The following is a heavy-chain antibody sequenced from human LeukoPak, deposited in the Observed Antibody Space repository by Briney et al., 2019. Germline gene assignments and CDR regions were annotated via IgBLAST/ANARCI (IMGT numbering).Heavy chain of an antibody. CDR1: GFTFSSYS. V-gene: IGHV3-21*01. D-gene: IGHD4-11*01. CDR3: ARDIATTVTTFSNYYYYGMDV. J-gene: IGHJ6*02. CDR2: ISSSSSYI. Sequence: GGSLRLSCAASGFTFSSYSMNWVRQAPGKGLEWVSSISSSSSYIYYADSVKGRFTISRDNAKNSLYLQMNSLRAEDTAVYYCARDIATTVTTFSNYYYYGMDVWGQGTTVTVSS.